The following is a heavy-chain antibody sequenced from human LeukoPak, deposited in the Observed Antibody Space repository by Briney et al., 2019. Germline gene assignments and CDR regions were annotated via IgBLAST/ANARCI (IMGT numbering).Heavy chain of an antibody. CDR2: INPSSGVT. CDR1: GYDFTGHY. J-gene: IGHJ6*04. Sequence: GASVKVSCKASGYDFTGHYIHWVRQAPGQGLEWMGWINPSSGVTIYTQKFQGRVTMTRDTAISTAYMELRRLKSDDMAVYYCAREVLVYGLDVWGNGTTVIVSA. D-gene: IGHD3-3*02. CDR3: AREVLVYGLDV. V-gene: IGHV1-2*02.